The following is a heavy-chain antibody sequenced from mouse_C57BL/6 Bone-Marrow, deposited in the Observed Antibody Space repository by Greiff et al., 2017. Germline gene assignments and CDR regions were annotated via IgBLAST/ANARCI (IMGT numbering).Heavy chain of an antibody. J-gene: IGHJ4*01. CDR1: GFNIKNTY. CDR2: IDPANGNT. CDR3: ASNYGRSLYAMDY. Sequence: VQLQQSVAELVRPGASVKLSCTASGFNIKNTYMHWVKQRPEQGLEWIGRIDPANGNTKYAPKFQGKATINADTSSNTAYLQLSSLTSEDTAIYYFASNYGRSLYAMDYWGQGTSVTVSS. D-gene: IGHD1-1*01. V-gene: IGHV14-3*01.